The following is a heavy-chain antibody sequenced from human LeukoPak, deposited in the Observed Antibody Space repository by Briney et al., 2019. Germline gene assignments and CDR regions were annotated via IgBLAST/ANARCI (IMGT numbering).Heavy chain of an antibody. V-gene: IGHV4-61*01. CDR1: GASVSSASY. Sequence: SETLSLTCTVSGASVSSASYWTWIRRPPGKGVEWIAHIYNGVNTNYNPSLKSRVTISVDTSKNQFSLRLNSVTAADTAVYYCARSRAFNSGAFDPWGQGSLVTVSS. D-gene: IGHD1-26*01. CDR2: IYNGVNT. CDR3: ARSRAFNSGAFDP. J-gene: IGHJ5*02.